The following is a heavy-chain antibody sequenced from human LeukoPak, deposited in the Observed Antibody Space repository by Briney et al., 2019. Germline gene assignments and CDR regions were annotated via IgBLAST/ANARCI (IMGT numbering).Heavy chain of an antibody. Sequence: TGRSLRLSCAASGFTFSNVWMSWVRQAPRKGLEWVSVISSSGGSTYYADSVKGRFTISRDNSKNTLYLQMDSLRAEDTAVYYCAKDESSGYYYFDHWGQGTLVTVSS. CDR2: ISSSGGST. V-gene: IGHV3-23*01. D-gene: IGHD3-22*01. CDR3: AKDESSGYYYFDH. CDR1: GFTFSNVW. J-gene: IGHJ4*02.